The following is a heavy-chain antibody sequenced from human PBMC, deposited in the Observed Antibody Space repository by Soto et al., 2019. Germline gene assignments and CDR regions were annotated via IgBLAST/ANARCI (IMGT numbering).Heavy chain of an antibody. CDR1: GFTVSSSY. D-gene: IGHD3-22*01. CDR3: ARDLAYYYDSSGNSNI. V-gene: IGHV3-53*01. CDR2: IYTGGST. Sequence: GGSLRLSCAASGFTVSSSYMSWVRQAPGQGLEWVSIIYTGGSTYYADSVKGRFTISRDNSKNTLYLQMNSLRAEDTAVYYCARDLAYYYDSSGNSNIWGKGTMVTVSS. J-gene: IGHJ3*02.